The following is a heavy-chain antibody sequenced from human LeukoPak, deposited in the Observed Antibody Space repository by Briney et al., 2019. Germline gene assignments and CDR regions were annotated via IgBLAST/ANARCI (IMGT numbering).Heavy chain of an antibody. CDR1: GGTFSNYG. CDR2: ISYDGSNT. CDR3: ARGSPLLPGQ. V-gene: IGHV3-30*03. D-gene: IGHD3-22*01. Sequence: GGSLRLSCAASGGTFSNYGMHWVRQAPGKGLEWVAVISYDGSNTYYADSVKGRFTISRDNSKNTLYLQMNSLRGEDTAVYYCARGSPLLPGQWGQGTLVTVPS. J-gene: IGHJ4*02.